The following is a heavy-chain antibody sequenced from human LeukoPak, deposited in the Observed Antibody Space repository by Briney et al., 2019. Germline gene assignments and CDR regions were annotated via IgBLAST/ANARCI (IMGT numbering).Heavy chain of an antibody. CDR1: GGSVSSYY. V-gene: IGHV4-39*02. Sequence: SETLSLTCTVSGGSVSSYYWGWIRQPPGKGLEWIGSIYYSGSTYYNPSLKSRVTISVDTSKNHFSLKLSSVTAADTAVYYCARTSSGSPDAFDIWGQGTMVTVSS. J-gene: IGHJ3*02. CDR3: ARTSSGSPDAFDI. CDR2: IYYSGST.